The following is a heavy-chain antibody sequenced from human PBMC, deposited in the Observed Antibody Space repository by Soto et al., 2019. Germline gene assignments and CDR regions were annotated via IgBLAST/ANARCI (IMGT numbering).Heavy chain of an antibody. Sequence: GASVKVSCKASGGTFSSYAISWVRQAPGQGLEWMGGIIPIFGTANYAQKFQGRVTITADESTSTAYMELSSLRSEDTAVYYCARWATYYYDSSGYYADYWGQGTLVTVYS. CDR3: ARWATYYYDSSGYYADY. V-gene: IGHV1-69*13. D-gene: IGHD3-22*01. CDR1: GGTFSSYA. CDR2: IIPIFGTA. J-gene: IGHJ4*02.